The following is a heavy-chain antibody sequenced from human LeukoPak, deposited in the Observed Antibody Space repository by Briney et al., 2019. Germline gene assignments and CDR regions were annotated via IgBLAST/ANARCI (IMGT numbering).Heavy chain of an antibody. V-gene: IGHV1-69*05. D-gene: IGHD3-22*01. CDR2: IIPIFGTA. Sequence: SVKVSCXASGGTFSSYAISWVRQAPGQGLEWMGGIIPIFGTANYAQKFQGRVTITTDESTSTAYMELSSLRSEDTAVYYCASKYYDSSEGLFDYWGQGTLVTVSS. CDR1: GGTFSSYA. CDR3: ASKYYDSSEGLFDY. J-gene: IGHJ4*02.